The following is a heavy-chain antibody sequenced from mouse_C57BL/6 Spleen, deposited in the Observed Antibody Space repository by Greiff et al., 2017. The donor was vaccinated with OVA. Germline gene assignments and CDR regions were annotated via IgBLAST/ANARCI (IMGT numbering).Heavy chain of an antibody. Sequence: QVQLQQPGAELVRPGTSVKLSCKASGYTFTSYWMHWVKQRPGQGLEWIGVIDPSDSYTNYNPKFKGKATLTVDTSSSTAYMQLSSLTSEDSAVYYCARLGGTEDFDYWGQGTTLTVSS. V-gene: IGHV1-59*01. CDR2: IDPSDSYT. D-gene: IGHD4-1*01. CDR3: ARLGGTEDFDY. J-gene: IGHJ2*01. CDR1: GYTFTSYW.